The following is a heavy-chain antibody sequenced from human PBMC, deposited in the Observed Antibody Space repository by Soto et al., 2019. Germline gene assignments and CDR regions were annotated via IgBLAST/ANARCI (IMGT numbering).Heavy chain of an antibody. Sequence: GESLKISCKGSGYSFTFYWIAWVRQMPGKGLEWMGIIYPGDSETRYSPSFQGQVTISADKSINTAYLQWSSLRASDTAMYYCARGDTAMAPYYFDYWGQGTLVTVSS. CDR1: GYSFTFYW. D-gene: IGHD5-18*01. CDR2: IYPGDSET. CDR3: ARGDTAMAPYYFDY. V-gene: IGHV5-51*01. J-gene: IGHJ4*02.